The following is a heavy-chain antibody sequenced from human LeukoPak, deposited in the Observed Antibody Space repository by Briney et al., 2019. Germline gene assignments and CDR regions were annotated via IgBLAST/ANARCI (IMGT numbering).Heavy chain of an antibody. D-gene: IGHD6-13*01. CDR2: ISGSGGST. V-gene: IGHV3-23*01. J-gene: IGHJ1*01. Sequence: GGSLRLSCAASGFTFSSYAMSWVRQAPGEGLEWVSAISGSGGSTYYADSVKGRFTISRDNSKNTLYLQMNSLRAEDTAVYYCAGASPGQQLFLFAEYFQHWGQGTLVTVSS. CDR3: AGASPGQQLFLFAEYFQH. CDR1: GFTFSSYA.